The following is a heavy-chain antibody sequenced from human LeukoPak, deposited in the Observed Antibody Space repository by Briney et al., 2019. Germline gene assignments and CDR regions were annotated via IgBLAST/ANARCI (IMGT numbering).Heavy chain of an antibody. CDR3: ASSPGIAAQFDY. Sequence: PSETLSLTCTVSGGSISSYYWTWIRQSPGKGLEWIGSVYYSGSTYYNPSLKSRVTITVDTSKNQFSLKLSSVTAADTAVYYCASSPGIAAQFDYWGQGTLVTVSS. J-gene: IGHJ4*02. V-gene: IGHV4-59*01. CDR1: GGSISSYY. D-gene: IGHD6-13*01. CDR2: VYYSGST.